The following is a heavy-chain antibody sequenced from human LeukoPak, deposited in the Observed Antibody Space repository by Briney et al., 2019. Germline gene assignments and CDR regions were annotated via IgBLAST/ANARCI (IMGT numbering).Heavy chain of an antibody. CDR2: ISPNGVIT. J-gene: IGHJ6*04. CDR3: AELGITMIGGV. Sequence: GGSLRLSCAASGFTFSSHGMNWVRQAPGKGLEWVAGISPNGVITYYADSVKGRFTIYRDNAKNSLYLQMNSLRAEDTAVYYCAELGITMIGGVWGKGTTVTISS. D-gene: IGHD3-10*02. V-gene: IGHV3-48*03. CDR1: GFTFSSHG.